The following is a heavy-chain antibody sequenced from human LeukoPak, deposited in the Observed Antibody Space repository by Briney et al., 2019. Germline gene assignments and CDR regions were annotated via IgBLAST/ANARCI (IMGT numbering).Heavy chain of an antibody. CDR1: GFTFSSYA. J-gene: IGHJ3*02. Sequence: PGRSLRLSCAASGFTFSSYAMHWVRQAPGKGLEWVAVISYDGSNKYYADSVEGRFTISRDNSKNTLYLQMNSLRAEDTAVYYCARSAARIVGATHDAFDIWGQGTMVTVSS. D-gene: IGHD1-26*01. V-gene: IGHV3-30*04. CDR3: ARSAARIVGATHDAFDI. CDR2: ISYDGSNK.